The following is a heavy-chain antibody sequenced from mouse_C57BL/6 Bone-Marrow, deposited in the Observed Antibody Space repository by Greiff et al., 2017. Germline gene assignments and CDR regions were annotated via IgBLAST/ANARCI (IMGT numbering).Heavy chain of an antibody. D-gene: IGHD1-1*01. V-gene: IGHV14-4*01. Sequence: VQLQQSGAELVRPGASVKLSCTASGFNIKDDYMHWVKQRPEQGLEWIGWIDPENGDTEYASKFQGKATITAHTSSNTAYLQLSSLTSEDTAVYYCTTPFYYYGSRRFDYWGQGTTLTVSS. CDR1: GFNIKDDY. CDR2: IDPENGDT. J-gene: IGHJ2*01. CDR3: TTPFYYYGSRRFDY.